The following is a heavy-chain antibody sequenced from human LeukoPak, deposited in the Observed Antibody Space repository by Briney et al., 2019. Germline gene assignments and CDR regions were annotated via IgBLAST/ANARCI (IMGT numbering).Heavy chain of an antibody. J-gene: IGHJ4*02. D-gene: IGHD4-17*01. Sequence: PSETLSLTCTVSGGSISSSSYYWGWIRQPPGKGLEWIGSIYYSGSTYYNPSLKSRVTISVDTSKSQFSLKLSSVTAADTAVYYCASTDGDQGFSDLEYWGQGTLVTVSS. V-gene: IGHV4-39*07. CDR1: GGSISSSSYY. CDR3: ASTDGDQGFSDLEY. CDR2: IYYSGST.